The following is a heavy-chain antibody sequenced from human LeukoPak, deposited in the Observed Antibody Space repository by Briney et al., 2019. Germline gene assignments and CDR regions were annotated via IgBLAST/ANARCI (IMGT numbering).Heavy chain of an antibody. CDR1: GYTFTGYL. Sequence: ASVKVSCKTSGYTFTGYLIHWVRQAPGQGLEWMGWINPNSGGTNYAQKFQDRITMTGDTSISTAYMELSRLRSDDTAVYYCAKTYYYTMDVWGQGTTVTVSS. V-gene: IGHV1-2*02. CDR2: INPNSGGT. J-gene: IGHJ6*02. CDR3: AKTYYYTMDV.